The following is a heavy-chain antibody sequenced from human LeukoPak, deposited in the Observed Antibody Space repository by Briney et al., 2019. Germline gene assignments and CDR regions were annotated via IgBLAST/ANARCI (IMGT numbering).Heavy chain of an antibody. J-gene: IGHJ4*02. CDR2: ISSSGSTI. CDR3: ARDPNYYGSGSRKDY. CDR1: GFTFSSYE. Sequence: GGSLRLSCAASGFTFSSYEMNWVRQAPGKGLEWVSYISSSGSTIYYADSVKGRFTISRDNAKNSLYLQMNSLRAEDTAVYYCARDPNYYGSGSRKDYWGQGTLVTVSS. D-gene: IGHD3-10*01. V-gene: IGHV3-48*03.